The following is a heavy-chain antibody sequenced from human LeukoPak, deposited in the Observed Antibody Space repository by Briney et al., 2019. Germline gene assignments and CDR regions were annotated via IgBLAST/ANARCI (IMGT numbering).Heavy chain of an antibody. Sequence: GASVKVSCKASGGTFSSYAISWVRQAPGQGLEWMGGIIPIFGTANYAQKFQGRVTITTDESTSTAYMELSSLRSEDTVVYYCARGAPRSRFLEWSTSQNYYYYYMDVWGKGTTVTVSS. CDR3: ARGAPRSRFLEWSTSQNYYYYYMDV. CDR1: GGTFSSYA. CDR2: IIPIFGTA. J-gene: IGHJ6*03. V-gene: IGHV1-69*05. D-gene: IGHD3-3*01.